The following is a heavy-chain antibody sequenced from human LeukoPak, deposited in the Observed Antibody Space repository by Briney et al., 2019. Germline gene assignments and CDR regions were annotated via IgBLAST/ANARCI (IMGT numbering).Heavy chain of an antibody. CDR3: ARVIDSSGYYFDY. CDR2: INTNTGNP. V-gene: IGHV7-4-1*02. CDR1: GYTFTSYA. Sequence: ASVKVSCKASGYTFTSYATSWVRQAPGQGLEWMGWINTNTGNPAYAQGFTGRFVFSLDTSVSTAYLQISSLKAEDTAVYYCARVIDSSGYYFDYWGQGTLVTASS. J-gene: IGHJ4*02. D-gene: IGHD3-22*01.